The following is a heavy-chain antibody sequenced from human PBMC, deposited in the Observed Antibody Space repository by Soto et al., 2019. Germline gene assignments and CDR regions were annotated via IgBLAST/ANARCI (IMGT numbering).Heavy chain of an antibody. Sequence: GASVKVSCKPSGYTFTGYGISWVRQAPGQGLEWMGWINAGNGNTDYAQKFQGRVTITRDTSASTAYMELSSLRSDDTAVYYCAREGYDILTGYPNNWFDPWGQGTLVTVSS. J-gene: IGHJ5*02. CDR3: AREGYDILTGYPNNWFDP. CDR1: GYTFTGYG. CDR2: INAGNGNT. V-gene: IGHV1-18*01. D-gene: IGHD3-9*01.